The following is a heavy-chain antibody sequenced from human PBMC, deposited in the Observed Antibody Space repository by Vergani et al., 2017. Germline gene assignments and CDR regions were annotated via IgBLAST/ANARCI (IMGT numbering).Heavy chain of an antibody. CDR3: ARDWGYCSGGSCYSFNYYYGMDV. J-gene: IGHJ6*02. CDR2: ISYDGSNK. D-gene: IGHD2-15*01. CDR1: GFTFSDYY. Sequence: QVQLVESGGGLVKPGGSLRLSCAASGFTFSDYYMSWIRQAPGKGLEWVAVISYDGSNKYYADSVKGRFTISRDNSKNTLYLQMNSLRAEDTAVYYCARDWGYCSGGSCYSFNYYYGMDVWGQGTTVTVSS. V-gene: IGHV3-30-3*01.